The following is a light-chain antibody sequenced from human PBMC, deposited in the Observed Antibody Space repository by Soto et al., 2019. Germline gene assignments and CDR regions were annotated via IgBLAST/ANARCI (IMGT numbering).Light chain of an antibody. CDR2: DAS. CDR1: HDISNY. Sequence: DIQMTQSPSSLSASVGDRVTITCQASHDISNYLNWYQQKLGKAPKLLIYDASNLEPGVPSRFSGSGSGTKFIFTISSLQPEDIATYYGQQYDTLSFTLGPWNKVDL. J-gene: IGKJ3*01. V-gene: IGKV1-33*01. CDR3: QQYDTLSFT.